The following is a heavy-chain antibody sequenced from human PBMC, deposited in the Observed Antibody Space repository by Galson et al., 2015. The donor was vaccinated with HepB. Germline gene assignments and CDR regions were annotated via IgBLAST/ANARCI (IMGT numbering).Heavy chain of an antibody. CDR2: ISYDGGHK. D-gene: IGHD3-10*01. V-gene: IGHV3-30*04. J-gene: IGHJ4*02. Sequence: SLRLSCAASGFFFSSYAMHWVRQAPGKGLEWLAVISYDGGHKYHADSGNGRFTISRDNSNNTLFLEVKNLRPEDTAIYYCSRARGDYYNSGPAFWGQGTLVTVST. CDR1: GFFFSSYA. CDR3: SRARGDYYNSGPAF.